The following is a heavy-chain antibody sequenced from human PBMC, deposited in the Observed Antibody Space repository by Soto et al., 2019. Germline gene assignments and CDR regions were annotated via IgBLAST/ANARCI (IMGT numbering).Heavy chain of an antibody. V-gene: IGHV3-11*01. D-gene: IGHD2-15*01. CDR2: ISSSGSTI. J-gene: IGHJ4*02. CDR3: ASSPPLYCGSGGSCYWGGFDY. Sequence: GGSLRLSCAASGFTFSDYYMSWIRQAPGKGLEWVSYISSSGSTIYYADSVKGRFTISRDNAKNSLYLPMNSLRAEDTAVYYCASSPPLYCGSGGSCYWGGFDYWGQGTLVTVSS. CDR1: GFTFSDYY.